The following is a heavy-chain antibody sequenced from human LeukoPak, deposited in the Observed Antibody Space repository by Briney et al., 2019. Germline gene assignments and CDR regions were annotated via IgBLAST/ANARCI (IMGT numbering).Heavy chain of an antibody. Sequence: SETLSLTCTVSGGSISSNSYYWGWIRQPPGKGLEWIGSIYYSGSTYYNPSLKSRVTISVDTSKNQFSLKLSSVTAADTAVYYCARGDIVVVPAAIPFDYWGQGTLVTVSS. V-gene: IGHV4-39*07. J-gene: IGHJ4*02. D-gene: IGHD2-2*01. CDR2: IYYSGST. CDR1: GGSISSNSYY. CDR3: ARGDIVVVPAAIPFDY.